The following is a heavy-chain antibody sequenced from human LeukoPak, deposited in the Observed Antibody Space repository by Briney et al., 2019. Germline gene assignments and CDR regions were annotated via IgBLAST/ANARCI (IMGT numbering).Heavy chain of an antibody. J-gene: IGHJ6*02. V-gene: IGHV4-34*01. CDR2: INHSGST. CDR1: GGSFSGYY. D-gene: IGHD4-17*01. Sequence: SETLSLTCAVYGGSFSGYYWSWIRQPPGKGLEWIGEINHSGSTNYNPSLKSRVTISVDTSKNQFSLKLSSVTAADTAVYYCARDMGYGDYVNYYYGMDVWGQGTTVTVSS. CDR3: ARDMGYGDYVNYYYGMDV.